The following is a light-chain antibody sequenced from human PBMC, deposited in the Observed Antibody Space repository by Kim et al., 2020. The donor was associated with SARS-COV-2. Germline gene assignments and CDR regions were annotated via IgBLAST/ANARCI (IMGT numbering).Light chain of an antibody. CDR3: VAWDDSLNGSV. Sequence: GQRVTISCSESSPNNGRNVVNGYQQLPGTAPKLLIYSNDYRPSGVPDRFSGSKSGTSASLAISGLQSEDEADYYCVAWDDSLNGSVFGGGTQLTVL. V-gene: IGLV1-44*01. CDR2: SND. J-gene: IGLJ3*02. CDR1: SPNNGRNV.